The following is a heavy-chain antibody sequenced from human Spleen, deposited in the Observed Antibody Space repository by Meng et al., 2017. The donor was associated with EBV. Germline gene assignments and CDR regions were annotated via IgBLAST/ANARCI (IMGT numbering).Heavy chain of an antibody. D-gene: IGHD5-18*01. CDR2: MHHSGST. V-gene: IGHV4-30-2*01. CDR1: GISISSGGYS. CDR3: AGGPAAMVTYFDY. Sequence: QLQLQEPGSGLVKPSQNLSLTCAGSGISISSGGYSWSWIRQPPGKGLEWIGYMHHSGSTYNNPSLKSRVTISVDRSKNQFSLKLSSVTAADTAVYYCAGGPAAMVTYFDYWGQGTLVTVSS. J-gene: IGHJ4*02.